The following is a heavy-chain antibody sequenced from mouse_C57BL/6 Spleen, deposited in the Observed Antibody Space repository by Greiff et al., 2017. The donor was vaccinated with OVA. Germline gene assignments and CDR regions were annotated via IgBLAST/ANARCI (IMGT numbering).Heavy chain of an antibody. CDR1: GFTFSSYA. J-gene: IGHJ2*01. D-gene: IGHD2-3*01. CDR2: ISSGGDYI. V-gene: IGHV5-9-1*02. CDR3: TREVGYYVLDY. Sequence: EVNVVESGEGLVKPGGSLKLSCAASGFTFSSYAMSWVRQTPEKRLEWVAYISSGGDYIYYADTVKGRFTISRDNARNTLYLQMSSLKSEDAAMYYCTREVGYYVLDYWGQGTTLTVSS.